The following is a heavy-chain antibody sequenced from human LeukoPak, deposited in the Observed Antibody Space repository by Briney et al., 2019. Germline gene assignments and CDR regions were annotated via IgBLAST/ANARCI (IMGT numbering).Heavy chain of an antibody. D-gene: IGHD4/OR15-4a*01. Sequence: TSETLSLTCTVSGGSISSYYWSWVRQPPGKGLEWIGYVHHTGSADYNPSLKSRVTISLGMSKSQFSLKLTSATAADTAVYYCARDSWDYIAMDVWGPGTTVTVSS. CDR3: ARDSWDYIAMDV. CDR1: GGSISSYY. J-gene: IGHJ6*02. CDR2: VHHTGSA. V-gene: IGHV4-59*01.